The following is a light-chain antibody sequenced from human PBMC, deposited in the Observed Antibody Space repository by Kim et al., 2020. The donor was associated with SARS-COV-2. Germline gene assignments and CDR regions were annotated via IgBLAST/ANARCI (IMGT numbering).Light chain of an antibody. V-gene: IGLV3-1*01. CDR1: KLGDKY. J-gene: IGLJ2*01. CDR3: QAWDSSTVV. Sequence: SPGQTASITCSGDKLGDKYACWYQQKPGPSPVLVIYQDSKRPSGIPERFSGSNSGNTATLTISGTQAMDEADYYCQAWDSSTVVFGGGTQLTVL. CDR2: QDS.